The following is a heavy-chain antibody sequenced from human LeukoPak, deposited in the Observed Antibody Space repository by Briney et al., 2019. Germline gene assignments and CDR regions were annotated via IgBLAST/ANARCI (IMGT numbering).Heavy chain of an antibody. Sequence: GASVKVSCKASGYTFTSYYMHWVRQAPGQGLEWMGIINPSGGSTSYAQKFQGRVTMTRDTSTSTAYMELSSLRSEDTAVYYCARQSNLYYYGMDVWGQGTTVTVSS. CDR2: INPSGGST. J-gene: IGHJ6*02. D-gene: IGHD2/OR15-2a*01. V-gene: IGHV1-46*01. CDR1: GYTFTSYY. CDR3: ARQSNLYYYGMDV.